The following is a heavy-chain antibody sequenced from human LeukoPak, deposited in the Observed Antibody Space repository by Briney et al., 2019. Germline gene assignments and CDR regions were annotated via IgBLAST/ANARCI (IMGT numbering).Heavy chain of an antibody. Sequence: ASVKVSCKASGYTFTSYAMHWVHQAPGQRLEWMGWINAGNGNTKYSQKFQGRVTITRDTSASTAYMELSSLRSEDTAVYYCARELYKGSGSYFSVDYWGQGTLVTVSS. V-gene: IGHV1-3*01. CDR3: ARELYKGSGSYFSVDY. J-gene: IGHJ4*02. CDR2: INAGNGNT. CDR1: GYTFTSYA. D-gene: IGHD1-26*01.